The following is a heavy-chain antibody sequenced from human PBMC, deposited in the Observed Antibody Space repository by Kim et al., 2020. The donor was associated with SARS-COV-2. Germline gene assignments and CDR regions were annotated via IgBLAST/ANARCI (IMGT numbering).Heavy chain of an antibody. Sequence: SETLSLTCTVSGGSISSSTYSWGWIRQPPGKGLEWIGTIDYSGSTYYIPSLQSRVTMSVDTSKNQFSLKLSSVTAADTAVYYCARSQVLPTYYYYGMDVWGQGTTITVSS. CDR3: ARSQVLPTYYYYGMDV. D-gene: IGHD3-10*01. CDR1: GGSISSSTYS. CDR2: IDYSGST. V-gene: IGHV4-39*01. J-gene: IGHJ6*02.